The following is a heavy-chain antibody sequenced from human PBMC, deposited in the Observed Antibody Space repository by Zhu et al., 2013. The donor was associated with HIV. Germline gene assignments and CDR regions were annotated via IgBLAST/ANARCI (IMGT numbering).Heavy chain of an antibody. D-gene: IGHD3-3*01. CDR3: ARGQYYDYWYGYPSRRDFWPTVLRTLLPQQRGDRDLQ. CDR1: GYTFTDYY. CDR2: INPNSGGT. Sequence: QVQLVQSGAEVKKPGASVKVSCKVSGYTFTDYYMHWVRQAPGQGLEWMGWINPNSGGTNFAQKFQGRVTMTRDTSISTAYMELSRLRSEDTAVYYCARGQYYDYWYGYPSRRDFWPTVLRTLLPQQRGDRDLQ. J-gene: IGHJ1*01. V-gene: IGHV1-2*02.